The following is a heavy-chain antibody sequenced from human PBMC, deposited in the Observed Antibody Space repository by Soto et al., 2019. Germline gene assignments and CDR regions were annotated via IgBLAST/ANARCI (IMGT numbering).Heavy chain of an antibody. CDR1: GFTFDDYA. V-gene: IGHV3-9*01. D-gene: IGHD1-26*01. Sequence: SLRLSCAASGFTFDDYAMHWVRQAPGKGLEWVSGISWNSGSIGYGDSVKGRFTISRDNGKNSLYLQMISLRAEDTALYYCAKDSLTAVSGGFDYWGRGTLVTVS. J-gene: IGHJ4*02. CDR3: AKDSLTAVSGGFDY. CDR2: ISWNSGSI.